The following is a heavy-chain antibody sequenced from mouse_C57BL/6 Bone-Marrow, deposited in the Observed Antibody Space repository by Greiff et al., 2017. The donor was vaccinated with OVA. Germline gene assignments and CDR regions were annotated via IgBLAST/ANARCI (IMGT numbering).Heavy chain of an antibody. V-gene: IGHV5-15*04. D-gene: IGHD1-1*01. CDR3: ARRGGSSYDWYFDV. J-gene: IGHJ1*03. CDR2: ISNLAYSI. Sequence: EVMLVESGGGLVQPGGSLKLSCAASGFTFSDYGMAWVRQAPRKGPEWVAFISNLAYSIYYADTVTGRLTISRENAKNTLYLEMSSLRSEDTAMYYCARRGGSSYDWYFDVWGTGTTVTVSS. CDR1: GFTFSDYG.